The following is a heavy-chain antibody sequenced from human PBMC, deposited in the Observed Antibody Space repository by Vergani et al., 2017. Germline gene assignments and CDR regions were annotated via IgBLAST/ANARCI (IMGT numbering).Heavy chain of an antibody. D-gene: IGHD1-1*01. CDR2: ISSSGSTI. CDR3: ARDWNAAFDI. CDR1: GFTFSSYE. J-gene: IGHJ3*02. V-gene: IGHV3-48*03. Sequence: VQLVESGGGVVQPGRSLRLSCAASGFTFSSYEMNWVRQAPGKGLECVSYISSSGSTIYYADYVKGRFTISRDNAKNSLYLQMNSLRAEDTAVYYCARDWNAAFDIWGQGTMVTVSS.